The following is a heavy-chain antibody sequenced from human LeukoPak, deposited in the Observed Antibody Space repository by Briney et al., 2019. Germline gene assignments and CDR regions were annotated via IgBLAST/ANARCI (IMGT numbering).Heavy chain of an antibody. J-gene: IGHJ4*02. Sequence: PGGSLRLSCAASGFSFSTYSFSWVRQAPGKGLEWVSAVSGSGGSTYYADSVKGRFTISRDNSKNTLSLQMNSLRAEDTAVYYCARDPRWPGIKFFDYWGQGTLLTVSS. CDR3: ARDPRWPGIKFFDY. CDR2: VSGSGGST. V-gene: IGHV3-23*01. CDR1: GFSFSTYS. D-gene: IGHD4-23*01.